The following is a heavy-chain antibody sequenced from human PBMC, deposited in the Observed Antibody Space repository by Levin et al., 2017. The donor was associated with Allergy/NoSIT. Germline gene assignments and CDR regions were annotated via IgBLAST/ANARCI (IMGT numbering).Heavy chain of an antibody. CDR3: ARGEYYYGSGNWFDP. CDR1: GGSVSVSSGTYY. J-gene: IGHJ5*02. V-gene: IGHV4-61*01. Sequence: AGGSLRLSCTVSGGSVSVSSGTYYWNWIRQPPGKGLEWIGYIYSSGRTKYNPSLKSRVTISVDTSKNQFSLKLSSVTAAATAVYFCARGEYYYGSGNWFDPWGQGTLVTVSS. CDR2: IYSSGRT. D-gene: IGHD3-10*01.